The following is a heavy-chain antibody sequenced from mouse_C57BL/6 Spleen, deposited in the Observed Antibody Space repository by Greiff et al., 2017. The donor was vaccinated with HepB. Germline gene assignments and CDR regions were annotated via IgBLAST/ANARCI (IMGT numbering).Heavy chain of an antibody. CDR1: GFTFSDYY. CDR3: ARDLFFDY. V-gene: IGHV5-16*01. J-gene: IGHJ2*01. Sequence: EVMLVESEGGLVQPGSSMKLSCTASGFTFSDYYMAWVRHVPEKGLEWVANINYDGSSTYYLDSLKSRFIISRDNAKKILYLQMSSLKSEDTATYYCARDLFFDYWGQGTPLTVSS. CDR2: INYDGSST.